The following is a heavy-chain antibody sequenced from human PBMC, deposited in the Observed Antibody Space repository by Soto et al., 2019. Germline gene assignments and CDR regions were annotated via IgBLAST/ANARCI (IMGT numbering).Heavy chain of an antibody. CDR3: ARGSRRSGEDY. V-gene: IGHV3-7*03. CDR1: GIPFSTFW. Sequence: EVQLVESGGGLVQPGGSLRLSCEASGIPFSTFWMCWVRQTPERGLEWVANIKGDGSDKYYVDSVKGRFTISRDNTKNILYLQMNDLRDEDTAVYYCARGSRRSGEDYWGQGTLVTVSS. CDR2: IKGDGSDK. J-gene: IGHJ4*02. D-gene: IGHD6-25*01.